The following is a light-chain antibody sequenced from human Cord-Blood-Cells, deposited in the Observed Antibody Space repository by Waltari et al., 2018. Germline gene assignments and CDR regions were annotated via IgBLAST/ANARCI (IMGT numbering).Light chain of an antibody. CDR2: GKN. Sequence: SSELTQDPTVSVALGQTVRIPCKGDSLRSYYASWYQQKPGQAPVLVIYGKNNRPSGIPDRFSGSSSGNTASLTITGAQAEDEADYYCNSRDSSGKAVFGGGTKLTVL. CDR3: NSRDSSGKAV. J-gene: IGLJ2*01. V-gene: IGLV3-19*01. CDR1: SLRSYY.